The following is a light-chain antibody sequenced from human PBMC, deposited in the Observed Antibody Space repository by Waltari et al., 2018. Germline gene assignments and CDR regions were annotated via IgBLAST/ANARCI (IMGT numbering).Light chain of an antibody. J-gene: IGKJ1*01. Sequence: DIQLTQSPSSLSASVGERLTITCRASQTISTALNWYQQKAGKAPNLLISTVSRLRSGVPSRFSGSGSGTDFTLTISTLHPEDVATYFCQQSYAVPWTFGRGAKL. CDR3: QQSYAVPWT. V-gene: IGKV1-39*01. CDR2: TVS. CDR1: QTISTA.